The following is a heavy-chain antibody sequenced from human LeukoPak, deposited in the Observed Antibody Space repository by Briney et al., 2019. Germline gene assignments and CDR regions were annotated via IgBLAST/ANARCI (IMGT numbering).Heavy chain of an antibody. J-gene: IGHJ4*02. V-gene: IGHV3-48*01. CDR2: ISISGDTV. D-gene: IGHD2-15*01. CDR1: GFTFFSHP. CDR3: ARGRFDYSLDY. Sequence: GGSLRLSCAASGFTFFSHPMNWVRQAPGKGLEWVAYISISGDTVYYTHSVRGRFTISRDNAENTVYLQMNSLRTDDTAIYYCARGRFDYSLDYWGQGVLVTVSS.